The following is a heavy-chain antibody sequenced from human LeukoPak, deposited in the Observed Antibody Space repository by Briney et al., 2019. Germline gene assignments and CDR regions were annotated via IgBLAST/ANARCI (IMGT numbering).Heavy chain of an antibody. Sequence: GGSLRLSCTASGFTFSTYWMGWVRQAPGKGPEWAANIKHDGNEMYYVDSVKGRFSISRDNAKNSLYLQMNSLRVEDTAVYYCARPSYNSGSFFDYWGQGSLVTVS. D-gene: IGHD3-10*01. CDR1: GFTFSTYW. J-gene: IGHJ4*02. V-gene: IGHV3-7*01. CDR2: IKHDGNEM. CDR3: ARPSYNSGSFFDY.